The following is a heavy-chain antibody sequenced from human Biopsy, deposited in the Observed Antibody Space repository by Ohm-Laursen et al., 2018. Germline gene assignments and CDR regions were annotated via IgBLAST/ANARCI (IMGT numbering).Heavy chain of an antibody. CDR1: GFTFSGFS. V-gene: IGHV3-21*01. CDR2: ISASGNHI. CDR3: ARDGEAKYCKHGVCPSDF. J-gene: IGHJ4*02. D-gene: IGHD2-8*01. Sequence: SLRLSCAAFGFTFSGFSMNWVRQAPGKGLEWVSSISASGNHIYYTDSVQGRFTVSRDNGKNSVYLQMNSLRVEDTAVYYCARDGEAKYCKHGVCPSDFWGQGTLVTVSS.